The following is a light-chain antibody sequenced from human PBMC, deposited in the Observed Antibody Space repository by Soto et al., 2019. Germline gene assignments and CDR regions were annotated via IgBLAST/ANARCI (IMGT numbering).Light chain of an antibody. CDR3: QQYNNNWT. CDR2: KAS. J-gene: IGKJ1*01. V-gene: IGKV1-5*03. Sequence: DVQMTQSPSTLSASVGDIVTITCRASQSVVNWLAWYQQKPGKAPKLLIYKASSLESGVPSRFSGSGSGTEFTLTISSLQPDDFATYYCQQYNNNWTFGQGTKVEIK. CDR1: QSVVNW.